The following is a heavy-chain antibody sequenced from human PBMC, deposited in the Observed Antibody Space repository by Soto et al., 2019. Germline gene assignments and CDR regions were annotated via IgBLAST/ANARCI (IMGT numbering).Heavy chain of an antibody. J-gene: IGHJ2*01. Sequence: QVQLVQSGAEVKKPGASVKVSCKASGYTFTSHWMHWVRQAPGQGLEWMGVINPSGTITSYAHKVQGRITLTTDTSTSTVYMELRSLRSDDTAVYYCARDSRSSSWNDFDLWGRGTLVTVSS. V-gene: IGHV1-46*01. D-gene: IGHD6-13*01. CDR2: INPSGTIT. CDR3: ARDSRSSSWNDFDL. CDR1: GYTFTSHW.